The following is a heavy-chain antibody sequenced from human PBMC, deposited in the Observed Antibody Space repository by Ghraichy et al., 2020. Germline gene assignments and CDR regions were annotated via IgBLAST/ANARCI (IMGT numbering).Heavy chain of an antibody. D-gene: IGHD6-13*01. CDR1: GFTLSSHW. V-gene: IGHV3-74*01. J-gene: IGHJ4*02. Sequence: ESLNISCAVSGFTLSSHWMHWVRQAPGKGLVWVSRIHPDGSDTTYADSVKGRFTISRDNAENMVYLQMNSLRAEDAAVYYCVRDRTVAGTGPHFDYWGQGTLVTVSS. CDR2: IHPDGSDT. CDR3: VRDRTVAGTGPHFDY.